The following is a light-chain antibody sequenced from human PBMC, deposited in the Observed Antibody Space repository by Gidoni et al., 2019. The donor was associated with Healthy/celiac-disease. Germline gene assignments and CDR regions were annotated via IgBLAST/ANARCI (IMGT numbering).Light chain of an antibody. CDR1: QSVSSSY. CDR3: HQYGSSPLFT. CDR2: GAS. Sequence: EIVLTQSPGTLSLSPGERATLSCRASQSVSSSYLAWYQQKPGQAPRLLIYGASSRATGIPDRFCGSGSATAFTLTIIRLEPEDFAVYYCHQYGSSPLFTFGPGTKVDIK. V-gene: IGKV3-20*01. J-gene: IGKJ3*01.